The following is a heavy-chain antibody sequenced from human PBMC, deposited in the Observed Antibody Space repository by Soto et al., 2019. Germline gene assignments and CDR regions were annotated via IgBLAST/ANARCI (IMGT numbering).Heavy chain of an antibody. Sequence: GESLKISCKGSGYSFTSYWISWVRQMPGKGLEWMGRIDPSDSYTNYNPSFQGHVTISADKSISTAYLQWSSLKASDTAMYYCARLQSPKYYYYYYGMDVWGQGTTVTVSS. CDR3: ARLQSPKYYYYYYGMDV. J-gene: IGHJ6*02. V-gene: IGHV5-10-1*01. D-gene: IGHD4-4*01. CDR1: GYSFTSYW. CDR2: IDPSDSYT.